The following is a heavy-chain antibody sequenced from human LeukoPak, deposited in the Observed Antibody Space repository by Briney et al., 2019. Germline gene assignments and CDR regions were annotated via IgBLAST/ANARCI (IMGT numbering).Heavy chain of an antibody. J-gene: IGHJ4*02. Sequence: GGSLRLSCAASGFTFSSYAMHWVRQAPGKGLEGVAVISYDGSNKYYADSVKGRFTISRDNSKNTLYLQMNSLRAEDTAVYYCASQHIAAAGSFFDYWGQGTLVTVSS. V-gene: IGHV3-30-3*01. CDR3: ASQHIAAAGSFFDY. CDR1: GFTFSSYA. CDR2: ISYDGSNK. D-gene: IGHD6-13*01.